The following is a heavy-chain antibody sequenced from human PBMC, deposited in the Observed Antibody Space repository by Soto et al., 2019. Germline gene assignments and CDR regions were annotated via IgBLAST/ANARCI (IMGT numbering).Heavy chain of an antibody. CDR3: ARAPGRYCSGGSCDNWFDP. CDR2: INAGNGNT. D-gene: IGHD2-15*01. Sequence: ASVKVSCKASGYTFTSYAMHWVRQAPGQRLEWMGWINAGNGNTKYSQKFQGRVTITRDTSASTAYMELSSLRSEDTAVYYCARAPGRYCSGGSCDNWFDPWGQGNLVTVSS. V-gene: IGHV1-3*01. J-gene: IGHJ5*02. CDR1: GYTFTSYA.